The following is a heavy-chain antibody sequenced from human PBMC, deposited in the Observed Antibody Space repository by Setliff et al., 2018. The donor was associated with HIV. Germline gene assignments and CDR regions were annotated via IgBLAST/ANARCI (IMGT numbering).Heavy chain of an antibody. CDR2: IHLSDT. J-gene: IGHJ4*02. Sequence: KASETLSLTCSVSGGSMRSNIYYWGWIRLSPTKGLEWIGSIHLSDTYYNPSLKSRVTISVDTSKDQFSLKLTSLTAADTAVYYCARSSMAGFDYWGQGKLVTVS. V-gene: IGHV4-39*07. CDR3: ARSSMAGFDY. D-gene: IGHD6-19*01. CDR1: GGSMRSNIYY.